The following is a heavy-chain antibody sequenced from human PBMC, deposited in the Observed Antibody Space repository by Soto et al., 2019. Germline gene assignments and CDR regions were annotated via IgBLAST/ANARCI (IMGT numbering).Heavy chain of an antibody. CDR3: VRGGSGGLVDP. D-gene: IGHD2-15*01. CDR1: CFTFGDSY. CDR2: ISPGSRYP. V-gene: IGHV3-11*06. Sequence: PGGSLRLSSAVYCFTFGDSYMSSIRQAPGKGLEWLSYISPGSRYPAYADSVKGRFTISRDNAKRSLYLQMVSLTAEDTAIYYCVRGGSGGLVDPWGKGTMVTVS. J-gene: IGHJ4*02.